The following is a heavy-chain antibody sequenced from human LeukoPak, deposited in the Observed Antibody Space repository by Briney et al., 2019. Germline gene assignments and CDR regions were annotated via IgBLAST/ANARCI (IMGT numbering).Heavy chain of an antibody. CDR3: AKDRTVGASYWYFDL. CDR1: GVTLSSYA. J-gene: IGHJ2*01. V-gene: IGHV3-23*01. CDR2: ISSSGSGGNT. Sequence: GGSLRLSCAASGVTLSSYAMSWARQAPGKGLEWVSGISSSGSGGNTYYADSVKGRFTISRDSSKSTLFLHMNTLRAEDTAIYYCAKDRTVGASYWYFDLWGRGTLVTVSS. D-gene: IGHD1-26*01.